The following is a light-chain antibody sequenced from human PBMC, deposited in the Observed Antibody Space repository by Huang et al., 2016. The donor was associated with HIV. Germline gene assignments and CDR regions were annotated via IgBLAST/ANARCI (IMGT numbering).Light chain of an antibody. CDR1: QSVSSY. J-gene: IGKJ4*01. Sequence: EIVLTQSPATLSLSPGERATLSCRASQSVSSYLAWYQQKPGQAPRLLNYDASSRATGIPAWFSGRGSGTDFTLTISSLEPEDFAVYYCQQRSNWRITFGGGTKVEIK. CDR2: DAS. CDR3: QQRSNWRIT. V-gene: IGKV3-11*01.